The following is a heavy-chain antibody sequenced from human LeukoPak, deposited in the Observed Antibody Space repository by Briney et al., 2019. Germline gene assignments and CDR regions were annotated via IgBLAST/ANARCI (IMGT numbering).Heavy chain of an antibody. V-gene: IGHV3-21*04. D-gene: IGHD2-2*01. J-gene: IGHJ3*02. CDR1: GFTFSSYS. CDR3: ARGNVDCSSTSCTPVGAFDI. CDR2: ISSSSSYI. Sequence: GGSLRLSCAASGFTFSSYSMNWVRQAPGKGLEWVSSISSSSSYIYYADSVKGRFTISRDNAKNSLYLQMNSLRADDTAVYYCARGNVDCSSTSCTPVGAFDIWGQGTMVTVSS.